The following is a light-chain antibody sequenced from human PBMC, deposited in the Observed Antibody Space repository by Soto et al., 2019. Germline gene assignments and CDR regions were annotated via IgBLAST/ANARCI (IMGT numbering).Light chain of an antibody. J-gene: IGLJ2*01. Sequence: QSVLTQPASVSGSPGQSITISCTGTSSDGGGYNYVSWYQQHPGKAPKLMIYDVSNRPSGVSNRFSGSKSGNTASLTISGLLAEDEADYYCSSYTSSSTSYVVFGGGTKLTVL. CDR2: DVS. CDR1: SSDGGGYNY. V-gene: IGLV2-14*01. CDR3: SSYTSSSTSYVV.